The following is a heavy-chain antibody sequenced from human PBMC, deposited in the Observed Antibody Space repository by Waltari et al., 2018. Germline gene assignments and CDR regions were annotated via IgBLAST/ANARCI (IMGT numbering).Heavy chain of an antibody. CDR3: ARVRGDWYGDYSLFDY. J-gene: IGHJ4*02. V-gene: IGHV4-30-4*01. Sequence: QVQLQESGPGLVKPSQTLSLTCTVSGGSISSCDSDWSWIRQPPGKGLEWIGYIYYSGSTYYNPSLKSRVTISVDTSKNQFSLKLSSVTAADTAVYYCARVRGDWYGDYSLFDYWGQGTLVTVSS. D-gene: IGHD4-17*01. CDR2: IYYSGST. CDR1: GGSISSCDSD.